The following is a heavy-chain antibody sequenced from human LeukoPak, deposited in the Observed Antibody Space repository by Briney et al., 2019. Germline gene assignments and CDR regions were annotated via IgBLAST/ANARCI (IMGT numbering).Heavy chain of an antibody. J-gene: IGHJ4*02. CDR2: ISSSSSYI. D-gene: IGHD6-19*01. V-gene: IGHV3-21*01. CDR3: ARVSVYSSGKAFDY. Sequence: GGSLRLSCAASGFTFISCSMNWVRQAPGKGLEWVSSISSSSSYIYYADSVKGRFTISRDNAENSLYLQMNSLRAEDTAVYYCARVSVYSSGKAFDYWGQGTLVTVSS. CDR1: GFTFISCS.